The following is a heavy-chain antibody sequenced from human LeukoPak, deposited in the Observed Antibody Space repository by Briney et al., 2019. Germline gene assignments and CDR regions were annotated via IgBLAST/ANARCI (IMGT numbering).Heavy chain of an antibody. Sequence: ALRLSCAASGFTFSSYAMHWVRQAPGKGLEWVAVISYDGSNKYYADSVKGRFTISRDNSKNTLYLQMNSLRAEDTAVYYCARSRIFYDSSGYYYFDYWGQGTLVTVSS. CDR3: ARSRIFYDSSGYYYFDY. V-gene: IGHV3-30-3*01. D-gene: IGHD3-22*01. J-gene: IGHJ4*02. CDR2: ISYDGSNK. CDR1: GFTFSSYA.